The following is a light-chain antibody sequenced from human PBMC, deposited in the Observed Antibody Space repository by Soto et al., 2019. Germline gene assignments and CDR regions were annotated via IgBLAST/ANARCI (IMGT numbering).Light chain of an antibody. CDR2: DAS. CDR1: QTIYTW. J-gene: IGKJ3*01. Sequence: DIQMTQSPSALSASVGDRVTITCRASQTIYTWVAGYQVKPGIAPKLLIYDASSVESGVPSRFSGSGSGTEFTLTISSLQPEDFATYYCQHYTSHSPTFGPVTKVDL. CDR3: QHYTSHSPT. V-gene: IGKV1-5*01.